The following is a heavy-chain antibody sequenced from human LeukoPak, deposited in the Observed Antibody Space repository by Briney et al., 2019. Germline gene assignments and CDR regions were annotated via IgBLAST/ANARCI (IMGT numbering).Heavy chain of an antibody. Sequence: HTGGSLRLSCAASGFTFSIYAMSWVRQAPGKGLEWVSGISGSSSHTLDADSVRGRFIISRDNTRNTLYLHMNSLRAEDTALYYCAKEHDYSNAAPEWGFDSWGQGTLVTVSS. CDR3: AKEHDYSNAAPEWGFDS. D-gene: IGHD3-3*01. J-gene: IGHJ4*02. V-gene: IGHV3-23*01. CDR1: GFTFSIYA. CDR2: ISGSSSHT.